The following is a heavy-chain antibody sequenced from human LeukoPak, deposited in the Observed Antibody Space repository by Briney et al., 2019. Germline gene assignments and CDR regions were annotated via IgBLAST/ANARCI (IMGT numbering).Heavy chain of an antibody. Sequence: GGSLRLSCAASGLTVSNAWMSWVRHAPGRGLEWVGRIRSKTDGGTIDYAVPVKGRFTISRDDSKNTLYLQMNRLKTDDTAVYYCTTLYNPDYWGEGTLVTVSS. CDR2: IRSKTDGGTI. D-gene: IGHD1-1*01. CDR1: GLTVSNAW. CDR3: TTLYNPDY. J-gene: IGHJ4*02. V-gene: IGHV3-15*01.